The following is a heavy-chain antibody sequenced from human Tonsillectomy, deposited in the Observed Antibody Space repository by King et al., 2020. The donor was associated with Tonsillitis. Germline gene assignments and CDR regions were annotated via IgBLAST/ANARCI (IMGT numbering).Heavy chain of an antibody. J-gene: IGHJ5*02. CDR1: GFTFSNAW. CDR3: TASPVVSSSSTWLMSS. D-gene: IGHD6-13*01. CDR2: IKRNTDGAAT. Sequence: VQLVESGGGLVKPGGSLRVSCAASGFTFSNAWMSWVRQAPGKGPEWVGRIKRNTDGAATDYAAPVKGRFTISRDDSKNTLYLQMNSLKTEDTAVYYCTASPVVSSSSTWLMSSWGQGTLVTVSS. V-gene: IGHV3-15*01.